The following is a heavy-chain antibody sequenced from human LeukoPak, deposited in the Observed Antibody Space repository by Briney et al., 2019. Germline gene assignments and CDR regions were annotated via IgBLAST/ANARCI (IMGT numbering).Heavy chain of an antibody. CDR1: GDSLTSGYY. J-gene: IGHJ6*04. Sequence: LSLTCLVSGDSLTSGYYWAWIRQAPGKGLEWVSYISSSGSTIYYADSVKGRFTISRDNAKNSLYLQMNSLRAEDTAVYYCAELGITMIGGVWGKGTTVTISS. CDR2: ISSSGSTI. CDR3: AELGITMIGGV. V-gene: IGHV3-48*03. D-gene: IGHD3-10*02.